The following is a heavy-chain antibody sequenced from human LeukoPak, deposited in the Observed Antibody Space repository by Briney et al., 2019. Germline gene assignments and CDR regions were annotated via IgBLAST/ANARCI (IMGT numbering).Heavy chain of an antibody. CDR3: ATRYCTTTTCDAMDY. CDR2: IDASGTSI. CDR1: RFTFSTYT. J-gene: IGHJ4*02. V-gene: IGHV3-21*01. D-gene: IGHD2-2*01. Sequence: GGSLRLSCAASRFTFSTYTMNWVRQAPGKGLEWVSSIDASGTSIHHADSVKGRFAISRDNAKSSLYLQMNSLRAEDTAVYYCATRYCTTTTCDAMDYWGQGTLVTVSS.